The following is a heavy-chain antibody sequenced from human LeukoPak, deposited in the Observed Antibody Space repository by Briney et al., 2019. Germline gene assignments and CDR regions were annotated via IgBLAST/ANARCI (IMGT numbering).Heavy chain of an antibody. V-gene: IGHV1-2*02. CDR2: INPNSGGT. J-gene: IGHJ4*02. D-gene: IGHD2-8*01. CDR3: ARVHCTNGVCYPYLDY. Sequence: GASVKVSCKASGYTFTGYYMHWVRQAPGQGLEWMGWINPNSGGTNYAQKFQGRVTMTRDTSISTAYMELSRLRSDDTAVYYCARVHCTNGVCYPYLDYWGQGTLVTVSS. CDR1: GYTFTGYY.